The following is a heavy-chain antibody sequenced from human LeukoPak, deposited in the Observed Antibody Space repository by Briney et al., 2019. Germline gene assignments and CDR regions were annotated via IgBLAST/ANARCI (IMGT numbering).Heavy chain of an antibody. Sequence: GGSLRLSCAASGFTFSDYYMGWIRQAPGKGLEGVSYISYSGNTIYYADSVKGRFTISRDDTKNLLFLQMNSLRAEDMALYYCAKDLYYYDSSGCMDIWGQGTMVTVSS. J-gene: IGHJ3*02. CDR2: ISYSGNTI. V-gene: IGHV3-11*01. CDR3: AKDLYYYDSSGCMDI. D-gene: IGHD3-22*01. CDR1: GFTFSDYY.